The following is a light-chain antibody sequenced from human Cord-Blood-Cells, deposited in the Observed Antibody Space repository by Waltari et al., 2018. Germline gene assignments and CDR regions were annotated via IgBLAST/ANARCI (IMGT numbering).Light chain of an antibody. CDR2: GAS. CDR1: QSVSSN. CDR3: QQYNNWPPWT. Sequence: EIVMTQSPATLSVSPGDRATPPCRASQSVSSNLAWYQQKPGQAPRLLSYGASTRATGIPARFSGSGSGTEFTLTISSLQSEDFAVYYCQQYNNWPPWTFGQGTKVEIK. J-gene: IGKJ1*01. V-gene: IGKV3-15*01.